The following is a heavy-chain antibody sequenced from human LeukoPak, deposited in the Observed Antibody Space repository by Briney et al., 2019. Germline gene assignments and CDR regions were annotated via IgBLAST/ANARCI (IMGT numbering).Heavy chain of an antibody. CDR3: ARAPLWGSYSFYYYYMDV. CDR1: GGTFSSYA. Sequence: SVKVSCKASGGTFSSYAISWVRQAPGQGLEWMGGIIPIFGTANYAQKFQGRVTITTDESTSTAYMELSSLRSEDTAVYYCARAPLWGSYSFYYYYMDVWGKGTTVTVSS. V-gene: IGHV1-69*05. J-gene: IGHJ6*03. CDR2: IIPIFGTA. D-gene: IGHD1-26*01.